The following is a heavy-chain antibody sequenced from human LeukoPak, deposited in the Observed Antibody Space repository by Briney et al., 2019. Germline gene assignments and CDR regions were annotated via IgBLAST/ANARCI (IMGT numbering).Heavy chain of an antibody. V-gene: IGHV1-46*01. CDR1: GYTFTNYY. D-gene: IGHD5/OR15-5a*01. CDR3: ARDPRGNSVYVFDY. CDR2: INPSGGST. Sequence: GASVKVSCKASGYTFTNYYMHWVRQAPGQGLDWMGFINPSGGSTRYAQNFQGRVTMTRDTSTSTIYMELSSLRSEDTAVYYCARDPRGNSVYVFDYWGQGTLVTVYS. J-gene: IGHJ4*02.